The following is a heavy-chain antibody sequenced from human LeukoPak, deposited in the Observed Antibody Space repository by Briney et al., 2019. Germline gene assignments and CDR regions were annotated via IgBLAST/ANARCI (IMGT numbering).Heavy chain of an antibody. Sequence: ASVKVSCKASGYTFTSYYMHWVRQARGQGLEWMGIINPSGGSTSYAQKFQGRVTMTRDTSTSTVYMELSSLRSEDTAVYYCARGAPADSSGYPPGYWGQGTLVTVSS. CDR1: GYTFTSYY. D-gene: IGHD3-22*01. J-gene: IGHJ4*02. CDR2: INPSGGST. V-gene: IGHV1-46*01. CDR3: ARGAPADSSGYPPGY.